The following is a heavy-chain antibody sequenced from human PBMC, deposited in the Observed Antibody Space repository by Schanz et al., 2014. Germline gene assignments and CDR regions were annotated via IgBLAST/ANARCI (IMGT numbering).Heavy chain of an antibody. CDR3: AKVREWWPYYFDY. Sequence: EVQPVESGGGLVQPGGSLRLSCAASGFTFTTNAMSWVRQPPGKGLEWVSAISGNGGSTYFADSVKGRFTISRDNSDNTLFLQMNSLRAEDTAVYYCAKVREWWPYYFDYWGQGTLVTVSS. V-gene: IGHV3-23*04. J-gene: IGHJ4*02. CDR1: GFTFTTNA. D-gene: IGHD2-15*01. CDR2: ISGNGGST.